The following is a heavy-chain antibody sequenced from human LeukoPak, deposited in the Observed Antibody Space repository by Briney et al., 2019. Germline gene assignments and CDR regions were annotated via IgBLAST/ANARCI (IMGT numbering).Heavy chain of an antibody. J-gene: IGHJ4*02. CDR3: ARAGGVDTAMDANFDY. CDR2: IYYNGGT. V-gene: IGHV4-59*01. CDR1: GGSISSYY. D-gene: IGHD5-18*01. Sequence: PSETLSLTCTVSGGSISSYYWSWIRQPPGKGLEWIGYIYYNGGTNYNPSLRSRVTISVDTSKNHFSLRLSSVTAADTAMYYCARAGGVDTAMDANFDYWGQGTLVTVSS.